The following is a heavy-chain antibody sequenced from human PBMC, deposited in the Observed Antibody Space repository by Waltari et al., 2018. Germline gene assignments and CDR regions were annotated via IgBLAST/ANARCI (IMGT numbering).Heavy chain of an antibody. D-gene: IGHD2-15*01. J-gene: IGHJ6*02. CDR1: GFTFSSYG. CDR3: AKGSTGGYYYYGMDV. Sequence: QVQLVESGGGVVQPGRSLRLSCAASGFTFSSYGMPWVRQAPGKGLEWVAVISYDGSNKYYADSVKGRFTISRDNSKNTLYLQMNSLRAEDTAVYYCAKGSTGGYYYYGMDVWGQGTTVTVSS. CDR2: ISYDGSNK. V-gene: IGHV3-30*18.